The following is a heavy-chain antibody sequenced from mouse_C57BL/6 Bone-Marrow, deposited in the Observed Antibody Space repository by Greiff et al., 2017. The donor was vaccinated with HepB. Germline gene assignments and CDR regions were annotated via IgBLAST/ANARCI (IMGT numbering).Heavy chain of an antibody. J-gene: IGHJ2*01. CDR3: ARRGLLLDYCDN. CDR2: IYPGDGDT. CDR1: GYAFSSYW. D-gene: IGHD3-1*01. Sequence: QVQLQQSGAELVKPGASVKISCKASGYAFSSYWMNWVKQRPGKGLEWIGQIYPGDGDTNYNGKFKGKATLTADKSSSTAYMQLSSLTSEDSAVYFWARRGLLLDYCDNWDQGTTLTVSS. V-gene: IGHV1-80*01.